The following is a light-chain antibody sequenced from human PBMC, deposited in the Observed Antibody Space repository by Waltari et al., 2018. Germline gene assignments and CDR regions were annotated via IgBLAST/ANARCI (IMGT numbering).Light chain of an antibody. CDR2: EVT. CDR3: SSFTSDITRI. J-gene: IGLJ2*01. CDR1: SSDVGGYNS. Sequence: QSALTQPASVSGSPGQSITISCTGTSSDVGGYNSVSWYQHHPGKAPKRMIYEVTNRPSGVSNRFSGSKSGNTASLTISGLQGEDEADYYCSSFTSDITRIFGGGTKLTVL. V-gene: IGLV2-14*01.